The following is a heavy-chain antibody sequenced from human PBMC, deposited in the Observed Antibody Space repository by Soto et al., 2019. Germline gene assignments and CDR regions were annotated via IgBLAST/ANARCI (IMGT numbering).Heavy chain of an antibody. Sequence: GGSLRLSCAASGFTFSSYAMSWVRQAPGKGLEWVSAISGSGGSTYYADSVKGRFTISRDNSKNTLYLQMNSLRAEDTAVYYCAKIPCNWNDCNWFEPWGQGTLVTVSS. CDR3: AKIPCNWNDCNWFEP. V-gene: IGHV3-23*01. CDR2: ISGSGGST. J-gene: IGHJ5*02. CDR1: GFTFSSYA. D-gene: IGHD1-1*01.